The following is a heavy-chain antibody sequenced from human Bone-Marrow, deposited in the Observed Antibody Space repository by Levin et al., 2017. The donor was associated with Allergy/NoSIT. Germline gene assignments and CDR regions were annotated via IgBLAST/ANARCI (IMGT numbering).Heavy chain of an antibody. CDR2: MYSGGDT. J-gene: IGHJ4*02. Sequence: GESLKISCAASGFSVSSNYMSWVRQAPGKGLEGVSVMYSGGDTLYADSVKGRFTISRDNTKNTLHLQMNSLRAEDTAVYYCVRRWQWGQGTLVTVSS. V-gene: IGHV3-66*04. CDR1: GFSVSSNY. D-gene: IGHD2-15*01. CDR3: VRRWQ.